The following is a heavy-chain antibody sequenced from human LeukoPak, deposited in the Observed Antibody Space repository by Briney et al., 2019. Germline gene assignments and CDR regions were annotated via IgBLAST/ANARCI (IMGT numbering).Heavy chain of an antibody. CDR2: IFYSGRT. CDR1: GVSISSHTYY. Sequence: PSETLSLTRAVSGVSISSHTYYWGWIRQPPGKGPEWVGNIFYSGRTYYNPFLKSRVTISVDTSKNQVSLELSSVTAADTAVYYCARAQAARRGFFDYWGQGTLVTVSS. J-gene: IGHJ4*02. CDR3: ARAQAARRGFFDY. V-gene: IGHV4-39*01. D-gene: IGHD6-6*01.